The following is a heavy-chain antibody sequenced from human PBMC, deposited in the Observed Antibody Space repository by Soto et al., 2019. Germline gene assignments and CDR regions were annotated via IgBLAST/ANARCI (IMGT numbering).Heavy chain of an antibody. CDR3: VKNSGWFNT. CDR2: LSAGGGIT. Sequence: VGSRRLSCAPSGFTCRTYHMNWVRQAPGKGLEWVSGLSAGGGITYCADSVKGRFTISRDNSRNTVYLQMNSLRGDDTALYYCVKNSGWFNTWGQGALATVSS. V-gene: IGHV3-23*01. D-gene: IGHD3-10*01. J-gene: IGHJ5*02. CDR1: GFTCRTYH.